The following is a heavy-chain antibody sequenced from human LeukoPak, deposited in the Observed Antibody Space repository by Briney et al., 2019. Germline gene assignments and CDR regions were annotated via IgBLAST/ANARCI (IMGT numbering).Heavy chain of an antibody. CDR2: IYSSGTT. J-gene: IGHJ4*02. CDR3: ARVPLYSSGWTHDY. Sequence: PSETLSVTCSVSDGSFSSHYWSWIRQPPGKGLEWIGYIYSSGTTNYNPSLKSRVTISVDTSKNQFSLKLTSVTAADTAVYYCARVPLYSSGWTHDYWGQGTLVTVSS. V-gene: IGHV4-59*11. D-gene: IGHD6-19*01. CDR1: DGSFSSHY.